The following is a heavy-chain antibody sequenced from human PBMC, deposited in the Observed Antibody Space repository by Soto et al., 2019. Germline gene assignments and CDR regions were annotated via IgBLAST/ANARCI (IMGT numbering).Heavy chain of an antibody. Sequence: SETLSLTCAVYGGSFSGHFWSWIRQPPGKGLEWIGEINLSGSTNYNPSLKSRVTISLDTSKNQFSLKLNSVTAADTAVYFCARGLRGYTFGRWFDPWGQRTLVTVSS. CDR1: GGSFSGHF. V-gene: IGHV4-34*01. D-gene: IGHD5-18*01. CDR3: ARGLRGYTFGRWFDP. J-gene: IGHJ5*02. CDR2: INLSGST.